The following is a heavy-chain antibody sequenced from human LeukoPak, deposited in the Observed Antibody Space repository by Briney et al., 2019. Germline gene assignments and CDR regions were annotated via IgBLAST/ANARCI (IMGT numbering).Heavy chain of an antibody. J-gene: IGHJ4*02. CDR3: ARAVAGDGGYFDY. Sequence: PSETLSLTCTVSGGSISSYYWSWIRQPLGKGLEWIGYIYYSGSTNYSPSLKSRVTISVDTSKNQFSLKLSSVTAADTAVYYCARAVAGDGGYFDYWGQGTLVTVSS. D-gene: IGHD6-19*01. V-gene: IGHV4-59*01. CDR1: GGSISSYY. CDR2: IYYSGST.